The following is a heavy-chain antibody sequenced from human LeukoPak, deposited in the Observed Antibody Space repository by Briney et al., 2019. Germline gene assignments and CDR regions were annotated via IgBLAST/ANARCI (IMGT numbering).Heavy chain of an antibody. D-gene: IGHD6-6*01. CDR1: GYTFTSYA. Sequence: ASVTVSCKASGYTFTSYAISWVRQAPGQGLEWMGWISADNGNTDYAQRFQGRVTMITDTSTSTAYMELRSLRSDDTAVYYCARVRVAARPFNWFDPWGQGTLVTVSS. CDR3: ARVRVAARPFNWFDP. J-gene: IGHJ5*02. V-gene: IGHV1-18*01. CDR2: ISADNGNT.